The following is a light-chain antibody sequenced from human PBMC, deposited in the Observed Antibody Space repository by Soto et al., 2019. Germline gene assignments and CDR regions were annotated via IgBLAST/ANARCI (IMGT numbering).Light chain of an antibody. CDR1: SSDVGGYNY. CDR3: SSYTSSSIDYV. CDR2: EVS. J-gene: IGLJ1*01. Sequence: QSVLTQPASVSGSPGQSITISCTGTSSDVGGYNYVSWYQQHQGKAPKLMIYEVSNRPSGVSNRFSGSKSGNTASLTISGLQAEDEADDYCSSYTSSSIDYVFGTGTKLTVL. V-gene: IGLV2-14*01.